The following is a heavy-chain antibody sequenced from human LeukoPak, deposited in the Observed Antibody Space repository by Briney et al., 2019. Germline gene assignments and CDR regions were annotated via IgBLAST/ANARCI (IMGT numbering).Heavy chain of an antibody. J-gene: IGHJ4*02. Sequence: ASVKVSCKASGYTFTSYYMHWVRQAPGQGLEWMGIINPSGGSTSYAQKFQGRVTMTRDTSTSTVYMELRSLRSEDTAVYYCAREGVGATTGDYWGQGTLVTVSS. D-gene: IGHD1-26*01. CDR1: GYTFTSYY. CDR3: AREGVGATTGDY. V-gene: IGHV1-46*01. CDR2: INPSGGST.